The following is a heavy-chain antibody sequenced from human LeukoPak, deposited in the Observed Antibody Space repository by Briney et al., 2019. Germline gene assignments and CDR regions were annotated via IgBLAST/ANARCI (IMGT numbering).Heavy chain of an antibody. CDR2: IIPIFGTA. V-gene: IGHV1-69*06. D-gene: IGHD5-18*01. J-gene: IGHJ3*02. CDR1: GGTFSSYA. Sequence: SVKVSCKASGGTFSSYAISWVRQAPGQGLEWMGRIIPIFGTANYAQKVQGRVTITADKSTSTAYMELSSLRSEDTAVYYCARDEGYSYGHDAFDIWGQGTMVTVSS. CDR3: ARDEGYSYGHDAFDI.